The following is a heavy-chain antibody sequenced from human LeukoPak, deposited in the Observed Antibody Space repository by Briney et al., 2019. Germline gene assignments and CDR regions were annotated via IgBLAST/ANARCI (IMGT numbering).Heavy chain of an antibody. CDR2: IYSGGST. D-gene: IGHD2-2*01. V-gene: IGHV3-53*01. CDR1: GFTVSSNY. CDR3: ARDYCSSTSCYYYYYMVV. Sequence: GGSLRLSCAASGFTVSSNYMSWVRQAPGKGLEWVSVIYSGGSTYYADSVKGRFTISRDNSKNTLYLQMNSLRAEDTAVYYCARDYCSSTSCYYYYYMVVWGKGTLVTVSS. J-gene: IGHJ6*03.